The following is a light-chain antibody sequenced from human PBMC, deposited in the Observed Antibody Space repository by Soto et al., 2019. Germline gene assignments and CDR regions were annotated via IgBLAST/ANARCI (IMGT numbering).Light chain of an antibody. Sequence: VVSQSPGTLSLSTGERATLSCRASQSIRSNSLAWYQQRPGHAPRLLIYAASSRATGIPDRFSGSGSGTDFTLTISRLEPEDSAVYYCQQYGSSPSWTFGQGTKVAIK. CDR1: QSIRSNS. J-gene: IGKJ1*01. CDR2: AAS. V-gene: IGKV3-20*01. CDR3: QQYGSSPSWT.